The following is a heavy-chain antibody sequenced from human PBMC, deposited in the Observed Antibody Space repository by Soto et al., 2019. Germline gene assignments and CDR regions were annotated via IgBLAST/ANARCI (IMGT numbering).Heavy chain of an antibody. V-gene: IGHV3-23*01. CDR3: VRTIVGATKGGWFDP. CDR1: GFTSSSYT. CDR2: FSGRDATT. D-gene: IGHD1-26*01. J-gene: IGHJ5*02. Sequence: PGGSLRLSCTASGFTSSSYTMSWVRQAPGKGLEWVSSFSGRDATTYYADSVKGRFTISRDNSKNTLYLQMNSLRAEDTALYFCVRTIVGATKGGWFDPWGQGALVTVSS.